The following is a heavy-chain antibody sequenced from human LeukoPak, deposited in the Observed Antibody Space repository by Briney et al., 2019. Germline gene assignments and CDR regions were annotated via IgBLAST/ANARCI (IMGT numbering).Heavy chain of an antibody. CDR2: INAGNGNT. CDR1: GYTFTSCA. Sequence: ASVKLSCNSSGYTFTSCAMHWVRHAPGQRLEWMGWINAGNGNTKYSQKFQGRVTITRDTSASTAYMELSSLRSEDTAVYYCARWATYDILSGYYLGWFDPWGQGTLVTVSS. J-gene: IGHJ5*02. V-gene: IGHV1-3*01. D-gene: IGHD3-9*01. CDR3: ARWATYDILSGYYLGWFDP.